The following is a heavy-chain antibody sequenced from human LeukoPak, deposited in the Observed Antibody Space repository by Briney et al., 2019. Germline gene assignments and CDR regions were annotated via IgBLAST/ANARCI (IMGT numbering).Heavy chain of an antibody. J-gene: IGHJ3*02. D-gene: IGHD3-10*01. CDR2: ISTSSGTI. CDR1: GFTFSSYS. Sequence: GGSLRLSCAASGFTFSSYSMSWVRQAPGKGLEWVSHISTSSGTIYYADSVKGRFTISRDNAKNSLYLQMDSLRDEDTAVYYCARVLRGAFDIWGQGTMVTASS. V-gene: IGHV3-48*02. CDR3: ARVLRGAFDI.